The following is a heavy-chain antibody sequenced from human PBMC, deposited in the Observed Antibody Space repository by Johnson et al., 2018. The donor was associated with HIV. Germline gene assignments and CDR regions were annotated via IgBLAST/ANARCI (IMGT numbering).Heavy chain of an antibody. D-gene: IGHD2-15*01. CDR3: ARDPDVTPGAFDI. CDR1: GFTFSDYC. CDR2: IGISGNT. Sequence: QVQLVESGGDLVKPGGSLRLSCAASGFTFSDYCMSWIRQAPGTGLEWVSGIGISGNTNYPGSVKGRFTISRENVKNSLYLQMNSLRAEDTAVYYCARDPDVTPGAFDIWGQGTMVTVSS. J-gene: IGHJ3*02. V-gene: IGHV3-11*05.